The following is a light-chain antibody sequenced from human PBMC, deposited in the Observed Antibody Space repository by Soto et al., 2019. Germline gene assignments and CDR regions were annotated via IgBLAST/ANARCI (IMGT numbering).Light chain of an antibody. CDR1: HSITRG. CDR3: QQYHSSWT. Sequence: DIQMTQSPSTLSASVGDRVTITCRASHSITRGLAWYQQKPGKAPKLLIFDASSLQSGVPSRFRGSGSGTEFPLTISSVHADDFANYYCQQYHSSWTFGQGTKVEMK. CDR2: DAS. J-gene: IGKJ1*01. V-gene: IGKV1-5*01.